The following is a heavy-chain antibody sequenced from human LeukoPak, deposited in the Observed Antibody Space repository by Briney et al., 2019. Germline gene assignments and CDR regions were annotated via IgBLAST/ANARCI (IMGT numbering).Heavy chain of an antibody. CDR2: INPNSGGT. CDR3: TRAGGDGYNYRHFQH. CDR1: GYTFTGYY. V-gene: IGHV1-2*02. J-gene: IGHJ1*01. Sequence: GASVKVSCKASGYTFTGYYMHWVRQAPGQGLEWMGWINPNSGGTNYAQKFQGRVTMTRDTSISTAYMELSRLRSDDTAVYYCTRAGGDGYNYRHFQHWGQGTLVTVSS. D-gene: IGHD5-24*01.